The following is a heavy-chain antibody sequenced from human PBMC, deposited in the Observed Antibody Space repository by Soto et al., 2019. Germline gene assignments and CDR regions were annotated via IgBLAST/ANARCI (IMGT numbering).Heavy chain of an antibody. D-gene: IGHD3-22*01. CDR1: GYSFTNYW. CDR3: VRPDSSGYYVY. Sequence: WESLKISCKGSGYSFTNYWVAWVRQMPGKGLKWMAIINPDDSDTRYSPSFQGQVTISADKSISTAYLQWSSLKASDTAMYYCVRPDSSGYYVYWGQGTLVTVSS. J-gene: IGHJ4*02. V-gene: IGHV5-51*01. CDR2: INPDDSDT.